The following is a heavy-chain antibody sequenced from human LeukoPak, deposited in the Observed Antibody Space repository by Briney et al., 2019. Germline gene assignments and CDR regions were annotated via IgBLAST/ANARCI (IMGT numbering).Heavy chain of an antibody. Sequence: GGSLRLSCTASGFTLSTYWMSWVRRAPGKGLEWVANIKQDGSDKFYVDSVKGRFTISRDNAKDSVYLQMNSLRVEDTAVFYCARGRRDTQYQVFDYWGQGTLVTVSS. CDR3: ARGRRDTQYQVFDY. V-gene: IGHV3-7*01. D-gene: IGHD2-2*01. CDR1: GFTLSTYW. J-gene: IGHJ4*02. CDR2: IKQDGSDK.